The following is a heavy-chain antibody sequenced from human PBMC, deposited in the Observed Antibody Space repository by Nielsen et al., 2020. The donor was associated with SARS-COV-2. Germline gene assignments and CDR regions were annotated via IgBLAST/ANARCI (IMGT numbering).Heavy chain of an antibody. D-gene: IGHD7-27*01. Sequence: WVRQAPGQGLEWMGRIIPILGIANYAQKFQGRVTITRDTSASTAYMELSSLRSEDTAVYYCARDGGRTGDHYHYGMDVWGQGTTVTVSS. J-gene: IGHJ6*02. CDR3: ARDGGRTGDHYHYGMDV. CDR2: IIPILGIA. V-gene: IGHV1-69*04.